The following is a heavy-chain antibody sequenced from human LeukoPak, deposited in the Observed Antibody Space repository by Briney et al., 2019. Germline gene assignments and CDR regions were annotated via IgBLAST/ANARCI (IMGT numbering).Heavy chain of an antibody. CDR2: MYSGDST. CDR1: GFTVRSNY. CDR3: VKDSKSSGWYVPPNFDY. J-gene: IGHJ4*02. D-gene: IGHD6-19*01. V-gene: IGHV3-53*05. Sequence: GGSLRLSCAASGFTVRSNYMSWVRQAPGKGLEWVSVMYSGDSTYYDDSVKGRFTISRDNSKNTLYLQMSSLRTEDTAVYYCVKDSKSSGWYVPPNFDYWGQGTLVTVSS.